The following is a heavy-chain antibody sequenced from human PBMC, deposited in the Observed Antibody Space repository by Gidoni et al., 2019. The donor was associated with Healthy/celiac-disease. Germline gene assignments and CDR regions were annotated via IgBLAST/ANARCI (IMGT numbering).Heavy chain of an antibody. V-gene: IGHV5-10-1*03. CDR1: GYSFTSYW. Sequence: EVQLVQSGAAVKKPGESLRISCQCSGYSFTSYWISWVRQMPGKGLEWMGRIDPSDTYTNDSPSFKGHVTISADKSISTAYLQWSSLKASDTAMYYCARGLSIAAAGTRGYYYYMDVWGKGTTVTVSS. D-gene: IGHD6-13*01. CDR2: IDPSDTYT. J-gene: IGHJ6*03. CDR3: ARGLSIAAAGTRGYYYYMDV.